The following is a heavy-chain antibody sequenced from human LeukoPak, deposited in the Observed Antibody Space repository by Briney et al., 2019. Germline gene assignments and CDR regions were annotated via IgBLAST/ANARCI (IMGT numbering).Heavy chain of an antibody. J-gene: IGHJ6*03. CDR2: IYVTGN. CDR1: GGSIGTYY. Sequence: SQTLSLTCTVSGGSIGTYYWSWVRQSPGKGLEWIGYIYVTGNRYNPYLQSRVTISVDTSRDQFFLKMSSVTAADTAVYYCARHIGGGIEDMDVWGKGTKVTVSS. CDR3: ARHIGGGIEDMDV. V-gene: IGHV4-59*08. D-gene: IGHD3-16*02.